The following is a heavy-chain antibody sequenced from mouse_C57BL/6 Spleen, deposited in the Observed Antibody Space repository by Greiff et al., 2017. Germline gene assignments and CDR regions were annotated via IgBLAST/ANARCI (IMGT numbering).Heavy chain of an antibody. V-gene: IGHV1-59*01. CDR3: AREEGLYYGSSFLDY. Sequence: QVQLQQPGAELVRPGTSVKLSCKASGYTFTSYWMHWVQQRPGQGLEWIGVIDPSDSSTNYNQKVKGKATLTVDTSSSTAYMQLSSLTAEDSAVYYCAREEGLYYGSSFLDYWGQGTTLTVSA. CDR2: IDPSDSST. D-gene: IGHD1-1*01. CDR1: GYTFTSYW. J-gene: IGHJ2*01.